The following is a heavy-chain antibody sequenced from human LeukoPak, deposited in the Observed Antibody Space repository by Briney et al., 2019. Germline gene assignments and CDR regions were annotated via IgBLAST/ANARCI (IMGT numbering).Heavy chain of an antibody. D-gene: IGHD3-10*01. Sequence: SETLSLTCAVYGGSFSGYYWSWIRQPPGKGLEWIGYIYYSGSTYYNPSLKSRVTISVDTSKNQFSLKLSSVTAADTAVYYCARHFGPANWFDPWGQGTLVTVSS. V-gene: IGHV4-34*09. CDR3: ARHFGPANWFDP. J-gene: IGHJ5*02. CDR1: GGSFSGYY. CDR2: IYYSGST.